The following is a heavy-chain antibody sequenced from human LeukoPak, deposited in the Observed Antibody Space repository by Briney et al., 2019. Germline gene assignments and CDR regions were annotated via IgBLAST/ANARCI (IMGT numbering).Heavy chain of an antibody. CDR2: IDANAKTT. D-gene: IGHD6-19*01. CDR3: ARDAVAGFDY. J-gene: IGHJ4*02. CDR1: GFTFSNYW. V-gene: IGHV3-74*01. Sequence: GGSLRLSCAASGFTFSNYWLHWVRQAPGKGLVWVSRIDANAKTTSYADSVKGRFTISRDNSKNTLYLQMNSLRAEDTAVYYCARDAVAGFDYWGQGTLVTVSS.